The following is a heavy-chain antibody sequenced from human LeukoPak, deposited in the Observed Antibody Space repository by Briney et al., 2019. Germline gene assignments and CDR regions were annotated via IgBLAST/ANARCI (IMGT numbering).Heavy chain of an antibody. Sequence: SETLSLTCTVSGGSISSYYWSWIRQPPGKGLEWIGYIYYSGSTNYNPSLKSRVTISVDTSKNQFSLKLRSVTAADTAVYYCARAYHTTNWFDPWGQGTLVTVSS. CDR2: IYYSGST. CDR1: GGSISSYY. V-gene: IGHV4-59*01. CDR3: ARAYHTTNWFDP. J-gene: IGHJ5*02. D-gene: IGHD2/OR15-2a*01.